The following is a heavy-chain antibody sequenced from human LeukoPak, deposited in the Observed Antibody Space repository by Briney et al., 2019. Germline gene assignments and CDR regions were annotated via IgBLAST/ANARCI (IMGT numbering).Heavy chain of an antibody. CDR3: ARDAYYDFWSGYYTKEYYYGMDV. D-gene: IGHD3-3*01. Sequence: GRSLRLSCAASGFTFDDYAMYWVRQAPGKGLERVSGISWNSGSIGYADSVKGRFTISRDNAKNSLYLQMNSLRAEDTAVYYCARDAYYDFWSGYYTKEYYYGMDVWGQGTTVTVSS. CDR1: GFTFDDYA. V-gene: IGHV3-9*01. J-gene: IGHJ6*02. CDR2: ISWNSGSI.